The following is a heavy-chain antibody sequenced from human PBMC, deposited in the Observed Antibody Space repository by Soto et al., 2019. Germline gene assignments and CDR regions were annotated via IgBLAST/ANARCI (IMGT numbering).Heavy chain of an antibody. D-gene: IGHD2-15*01. Sequence: QVQLVQSGAEVKKPGASVKVSCKASGYIFTSYGISWVRQAPGQGLGWMGWIGTYNGDTNYAQSFQGRVTMTTDTSTRTVYMELRSLRSDDTAVYYCARVRSELGYCSGGSCLPYYYGMDVWGQGTTVTVSS. V-gene: IGHV1-18*01. CDR2: IGTYNGDT. CDR1: GYIFTSYG. J-gene: IGHJ6*02. CDR3: ARVRSELGYCSGGSCLPYYYGMDV.